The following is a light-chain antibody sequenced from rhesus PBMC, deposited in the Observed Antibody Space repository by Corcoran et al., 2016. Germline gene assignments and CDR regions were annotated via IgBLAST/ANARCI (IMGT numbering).Light chain of an antibody. J-gene: IGKJ3*01. V-gene: IGKV1-22*01. CDR2: KAS. CDR1: QSISSW. CDR3: LQYSSSPFT. Sequence: DIQMTQSPSSLSASVGDTVTITCRASQSISSWLDWYQQKPGKAPKLLIYKASSLQSGVPSRFSGIGSGTDFTLTISSLQPEDFATYYCLQYSSSPFTVGPGTKLDIK.